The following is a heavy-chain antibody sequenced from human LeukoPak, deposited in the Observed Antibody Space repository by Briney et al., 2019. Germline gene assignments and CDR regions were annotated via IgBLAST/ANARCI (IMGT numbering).Heavy chain of an antibody. J-gene: IGHJ6*03. V-gene: IGHV4-61*02. CDR3: ARTIFGEEYYMDV. CDR2: IYTSGST. D-gene: IGHD3-3*01. CDR1: GGSISSGSYY. Sequence: PSQTLSLTCTVSGGSISSGSYYWSSIRQPAGKGLEWIGRIYTSGSTNYNPSLKSRVTISVDTSKNQFSLKLRSVTAADTAVYYCARTIFGEEYYMDVWGKGTTVTVSS.